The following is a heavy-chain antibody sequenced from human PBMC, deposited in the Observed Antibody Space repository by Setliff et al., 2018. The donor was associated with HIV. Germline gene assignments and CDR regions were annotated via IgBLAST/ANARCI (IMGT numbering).Heavy chain of an antibody. Sequence: SETLSLTCTVSRGSISSGGYYWSWIRQPPGKGLEWIGEINHSGSTNYNPSLKSRVTISVDTSKYQFSLKLSSVTAADTAVYYCARDLHIVVVTAFHDAFDIWGQGTMVTVSS. CDR2: INHSGST. CDR1: RGSISSGGYY. J-gene: IGHJ3*02. D-gene: IGHD2-21*02. CDR3: ARDLHIVVVTAFHDAFDI. V-gene: IGHV4-39*07.